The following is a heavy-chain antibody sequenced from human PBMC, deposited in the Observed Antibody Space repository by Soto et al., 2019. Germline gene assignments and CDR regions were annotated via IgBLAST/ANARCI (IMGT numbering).Heavy chain of an antibody. J-gene: IGHJ4*02. D-gene: IGHD2-21*02. V-gene: IGHV1-2*04. CDR1: GYTFTGYY. Sequence: ASVKVSCKASGYTFTGYYMHWVRQAPGQGLEWMGWINPNSGGTNYAQKFQGWVTMTRDTSISTAYMEPSRLRSDDTAVYYCARAHCGGDCYSGVDYWGQGTLVTVSS. CDR2: INPNSGGT. CDR3: ARAHCGGDCYSGVDY.